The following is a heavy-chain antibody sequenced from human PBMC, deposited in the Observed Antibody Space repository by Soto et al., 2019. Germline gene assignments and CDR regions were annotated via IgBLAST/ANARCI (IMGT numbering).Heavy chain of an antibody. CDR3: ARHYDFWSGYYGPGYFDY. J-gene: IGHJ4*02. CDR1: GGSISSYY. D-gene: IGHD3-3*01. Sequence: SETLSLTCTVSGGSISSYYWSWIRQPPGKGLEWIGYIYYSGSTNYNPSLKSRVTISVDTSKNQFSLKLSSVTAADTAVYYCARHYDFWSGYYGPGYFDYWGQGTLVTVSS. V-gene: IGHV4-59*01. CDR2: IYYSGST.